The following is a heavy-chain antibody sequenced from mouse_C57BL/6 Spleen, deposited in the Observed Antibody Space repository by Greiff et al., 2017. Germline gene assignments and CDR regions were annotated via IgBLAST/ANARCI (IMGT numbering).Heavy chain of an antibody. CDR3: ARSVTPVYFDY. CDR2: INPGSGGT. D-gene: IGHD2-12*01. Sequence: VQLQQSGAELVRPGTSVKVSCKASGYAFTNYLIEWVKQRPGQGLEWIGVINPGSGGTNYNEKFKGKATLTADKSSSTAYMQLSSLTSEDSAVYFGARSVTPVYFDYWGQGTTLTVSS. CDR1: GYAFTNYL. V-gene: IGHV1-54*01. J-gene: IGHJ2*01.